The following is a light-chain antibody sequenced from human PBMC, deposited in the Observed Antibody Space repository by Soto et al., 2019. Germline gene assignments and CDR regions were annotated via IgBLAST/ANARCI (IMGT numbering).Light chain of an antibody. Sequence: EIVMTQAPATLSVSAGEMSTLSCMAIHSVTTYLACYQQKPGQGPSLLIYAASTRATGIPARFSGSKSGTEFSVTNSSLQSEDLAVHYSEKYINRPQTVSQGTKVDIK. CDR1: HSVTTY. CDR2: AAS. V-gene: IGKV3-15*01. J-gene: IGKJ1*01. CDR3: EKYINRPQT.